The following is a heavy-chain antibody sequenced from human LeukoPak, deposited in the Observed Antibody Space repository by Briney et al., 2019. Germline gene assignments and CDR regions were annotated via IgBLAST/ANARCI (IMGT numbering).Heavy chain of an antibody. CDR2: ISSSSSYI. D-gene: IGHD2-2*01. Sequence: PGGTLRLSCAASGFTFSSYGMSWVRQAPGKGLEWVSSISSSSSYIYYADSVKGRFTISRDNAKNSLYLQMNSLRAEDTAVYYCARASYCSSTSCLLTGGKTYYYYYYMDVWGKGTTVTISS. CDR3: ARASYCSSTSCLLTGGKTYYYYYYMDV. CDR1: GFTFSSYG. J-gene: IGHJ6*03. V-gene: IGHV3-21*01.